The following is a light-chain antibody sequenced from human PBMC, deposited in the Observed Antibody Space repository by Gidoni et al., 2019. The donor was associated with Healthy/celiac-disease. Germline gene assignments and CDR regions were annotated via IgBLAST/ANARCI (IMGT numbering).Light chain of an antibody. CDR3: QQRSNWPPRFT. V-gene: IGKV3-11*01. CDR2: DAS. Sequence: EIVLTQSPATLSLSPGERATLPCRASQSVSSCYWYQQNPGQAPRLLIYDASNRATGIPARFSDSGSGTDFTLTISSLEPEDFAVYYCQQRSNWPPRFTFGPGTKVDIK. J-gene: IGKJ3*01. CDR1: QSVSSC.